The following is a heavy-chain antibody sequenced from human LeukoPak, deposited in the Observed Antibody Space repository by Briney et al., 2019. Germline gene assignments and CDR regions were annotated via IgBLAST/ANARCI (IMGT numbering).Heavy chain of an antibody. CDR2: IKSKVDGETT. Sequence: PGGSLRLSCAASRFTFSNAWMNWVRQAPGKGLEWVGRIKSKVDGETTDYAAPVKGRFTISRDDSNNMVYLQMNSLKIEDTAVDYFAIDEPNYAPYDFDYWGQGTLVTVSS. CDR3: AIDEPNYAPYDFDY. J-gene: IGHJ4*02. D-gene: IGHD4/OR15-4a*01. V-gene: IGHV3-15*01. CDR1: RFTFSNAW.